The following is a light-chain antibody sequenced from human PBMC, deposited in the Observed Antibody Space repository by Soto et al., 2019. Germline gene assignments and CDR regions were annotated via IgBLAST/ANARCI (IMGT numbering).Light chain of an antibody. Sequence: QAVVTQPPSASGTPGQRVTISCSGSSSNIGSHYVYWYQQLPGTAPKLLIYRNNQRPSGVPDRFSGSKSGTSASLAISGLRSEDEADYYCAAWDDSLSGLVVFGGGTKVTVL. CDR1: SSNIGSHY. CDR3: AAWDDSLSGLVV. J-gene: IGLJ3*02. V-gene: IGLV1-47*01. CDR2: RNN.